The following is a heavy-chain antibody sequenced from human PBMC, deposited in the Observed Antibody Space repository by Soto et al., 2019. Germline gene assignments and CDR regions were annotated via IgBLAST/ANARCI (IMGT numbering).Heavy chain of an antibody. CDR3: ARDLDGSGNYYTDY. J-gene: IGHJ4*02. CDR1: GYPFSSIG. D-gene: IGHD3-10*01. Sequence: ASVKVSCKASGYPFSSIGISWVRQAPGQGLEWMGWISPYNRNTYYAQRLQGRVTMTTDTSTSTAYMELRSLRSDDTAMYFCARDLDGSGNYYTDYWGQGTLVIVSS. V-gene: IGHV1-18*01. CDR2: ISPYNRNT.